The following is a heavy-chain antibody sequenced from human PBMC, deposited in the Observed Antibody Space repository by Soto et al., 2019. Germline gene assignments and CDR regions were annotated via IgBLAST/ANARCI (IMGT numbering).Heavy chain of an antibody. CDR2: VSYDGNTQ. CDR1: GFTFSDLA. V-gene: IGHV3-30-3*01. CDR3: ARDRAIVVVPAAIDV. J-gene: IGHJ6*02. D-gene: IGHD2-2*01. Sequence: PKRLPCTVSGFTFSDLAMHWVRQHPGKGLEWVAAVSYDGNTQFHIDSVKGRFIISRDNFNNTLYLQMDGLRPDDTAVYYCARDRAIVVVPAAIDVWGQGTTVTVSS.